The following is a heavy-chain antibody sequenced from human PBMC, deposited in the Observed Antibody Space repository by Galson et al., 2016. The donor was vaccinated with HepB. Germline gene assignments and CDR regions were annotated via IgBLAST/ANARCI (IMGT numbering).Heavy chain of an antibody. Sequence: QSGAEVKKPGESLRISCKTSGYSFDSYWVGWVRQMPGKGLEWVGSIYPGDFDTRYSPSFQGQVTISVDKSINTAYLQWSSLKASDTAMYYCTRSIPGSYDFWGAIYNYYAMDVWGQGTTVTVSS. CDR1: GYSFDSYW. V-gene: IGHV5-51*01. D-gene: IGHD3-3*01. J-gene: IGHJ6*02. CDR3: TRSIPGSYDFWGAIYNYYAMDV. CDR2: IYPGDFDT.